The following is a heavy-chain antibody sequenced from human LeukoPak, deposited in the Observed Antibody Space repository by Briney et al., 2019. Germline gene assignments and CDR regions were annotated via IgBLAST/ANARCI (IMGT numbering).Heavy chain of an antibody. CDR3: ATRGYLANYFDY. V-gene: IGHV1-24*01. Sequence: ASVKVSCKVSGYTLTELSMHWVRQAPGKGLEWMGGFDPEDGETIYAQKFQGRVTMTEDTSTDTAYMELSSLRSEDTAVYYCATRGYLANYFDYRGQGTLVTVSS. D-gene: IGHD3-16*02. CDR2: FDPEDGET. CDR1: GYTLTELS. J-gene: IGHJ4*02.